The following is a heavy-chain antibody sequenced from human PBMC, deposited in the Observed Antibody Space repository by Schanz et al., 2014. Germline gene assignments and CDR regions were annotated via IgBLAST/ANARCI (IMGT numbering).Heavy chain of an antibody. D-gene: IGHD5-18*01. CDR1: RFTVTNAW. CDR3: VRVSFADPRLYRGMDRDIDY. CDR2: ISSSSSTR. J-gene: IGHJ4*02. V-gene: IGHV3-48*01. Sequence: EAHLVESGGGLVKPGGSLTLSCAASRFTVTNAWMSWVRQAPGKGLEWVSYISSSSSTRYYADSVKGRFTISRDNAKNSLFLQMNSLRAEDTAVYYCVRVSFADPRLYRGMDRDIDYWGQGTLVTVSS.